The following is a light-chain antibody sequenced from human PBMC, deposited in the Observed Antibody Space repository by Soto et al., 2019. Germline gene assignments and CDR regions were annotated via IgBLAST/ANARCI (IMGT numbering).Light chain of an antibody. CDR1: QSASSSY. V-gene: IGKV3-20*01. CDR2: GAS. J-gene: IGKJ5*01. CDR3: QQYGSLIT. Sequence: EVVLTQSPGTLSLSPGERASLSCRASQSASSSYLAWYQQKPGLAPRLVIYGASSRATGIPDRFSGSGSGREFTLTISRLEPEDFAVYYCQQYGSLITFGQGTRLEIK.